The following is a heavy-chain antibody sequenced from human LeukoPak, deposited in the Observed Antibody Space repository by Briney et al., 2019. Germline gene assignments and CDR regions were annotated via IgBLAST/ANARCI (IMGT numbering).Heavy chain of an antibody. CDR1: GFPFSSFA. J-gene: IGHJ4*02. CDR3: AKPRTTGLGWAQFDY. D-gene: IGHD2-8*02. CDR2: FDGNGPNT. Sequence: GSLRLSFAASGFPFSSFAMTWVRPAPGKGPEWVSGFDGNGPNTYYADSVKGRWTISRDNSRNTLYLEMNSLRPEDTAIYYCAKPRTTGLGWAQFDYWGQGSLVTVSS. V-gene: IGHV3-23*01.